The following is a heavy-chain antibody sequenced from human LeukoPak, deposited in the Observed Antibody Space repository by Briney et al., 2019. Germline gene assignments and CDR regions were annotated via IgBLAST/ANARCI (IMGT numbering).Heavy chain of an antibody. CDR3: ARGGRWELPRPYAFDV. CDR2: INTNTGNP. V-gene: IGHV7-4-1*02. Sequence: ASVKVSCKASGYTFTSYAMNWVRQAPGQGLEWMGWINTNTGNPAYAQGFTGRFVFSLDTSVSTAYLQISSLKADDTAVYYCARGGRWELPRPYAFDVWGQGTVVTVSS. CDR1: GYTFTSYA. J-gene: IGHJ3*01. D-gene: IGHD1-26*01.